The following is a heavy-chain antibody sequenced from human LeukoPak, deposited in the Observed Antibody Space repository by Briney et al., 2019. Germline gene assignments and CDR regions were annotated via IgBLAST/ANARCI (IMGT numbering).Heavy chain of an antibody. CDR3: TRHGNGDDSSGYTDY. Sequence: GGSLRLSSAASGFTFSGSAIHWVRQSSGKGLEWVGRIRSKANSYATVYAASVKGSFTSSRDDSKKTAYLQMNSLKTEDTAVYYCTRHGNGDDSSGYTDYWGQGTLVTVSS. V-gene: IGHV3-73*01. CDR2: IRSKANSYAT. J-gene: IGHJ4*02. D-gene: IGHD3-22*01. CDR1: GFTFSGSA.